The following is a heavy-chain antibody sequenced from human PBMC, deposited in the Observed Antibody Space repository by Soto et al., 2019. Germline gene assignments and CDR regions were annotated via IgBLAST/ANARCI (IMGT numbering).Heavy chain of an antibody. D-gene: IGHD3-22*01. CDR3: ARDPGYYDSSGYYSTAYYYYYYGMDV. Sequence: GASVKVSCKASGYTFTSYGISWVRQAPGQGLEWMGWISAYNGNTNYAQKLQGRATMTTDTSTSTAYMELRSLRSDDTAVYYCARDPGYYDSSGYYSTAYYYYYYGMDVWGQGTTVTVSS. CDR1: GYTFTSYG. V-gene: IGHV1-18*01. CDR2: ISAYNGNT. J-gene: IGHJ6*02.